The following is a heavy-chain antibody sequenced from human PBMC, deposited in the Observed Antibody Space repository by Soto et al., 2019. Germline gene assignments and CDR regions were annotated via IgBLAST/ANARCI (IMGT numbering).Heavy chain of an antibody. V-gene: IGHV1-69*08. CDR1: GGTFSSYT. J-gene: IGHJ3*01. Sequence: QVQLVQSGAEVKKPGSSVKVSCKASGGTFSSYTISWVRQAPGQGLEWMGRIIPILGIANYAQKFQGRVTITADKFTSTAYMELRRLRSEDTAVYYCAREGIVVVVADTEVGAFDLWGQGTMVNVSS. D-gene: IGHD2-15*01. CDR3: AREGIVVVVADTEVGAFDL. CDR2: IIPILGIA.